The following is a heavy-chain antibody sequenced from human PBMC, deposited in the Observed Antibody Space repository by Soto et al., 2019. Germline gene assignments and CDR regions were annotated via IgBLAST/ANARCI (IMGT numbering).Heavy chain of an antibody. Sequence: QVQLVESGGGVVQPGRSLRLSCAASGFTFSSYGMHWVRQAPGKGLEWVAVISYDGSNKYYADSVKGRFTISSDNCENTLYLQMNSLRPEDTAVYYCEASAVAGDALFDYWGQGTLVTVSS. V-gene: IGHV3-30*03. J-gene: IGHJ4*02. CDR1: GFTFSSYG. D-gene: IGHD6-19*01. CDR2: ISYDGSNK. CDR3: EASAVAGDALFDY.